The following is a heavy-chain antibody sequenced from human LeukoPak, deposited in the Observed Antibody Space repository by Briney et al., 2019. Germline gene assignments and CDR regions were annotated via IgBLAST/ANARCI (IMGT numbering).Heavy chain of an antibody. V-gene: IGHV4-34*01. J-gene: IGHJ5*02. CDR2: INHSGST. CDR3: ARDRDYDFWSGYNWFDP. D-gene: IGHD3-3*01. CDR1: GGSYSGYY. Sequence: SETLSLTCAVYGGSYSGYYWSWIRQPPGKGLEWIGEINHSGSTNYNPSLKSRVTISVDTSKNQFSLKLSSVTAADTAVYYCARDRDYDFWSGYNWFDPWGQGTLVTVSS.